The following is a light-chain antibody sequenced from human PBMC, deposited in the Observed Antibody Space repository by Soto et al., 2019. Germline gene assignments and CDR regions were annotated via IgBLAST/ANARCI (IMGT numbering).Light chain of an antibody. CDR3: QQYNAWPSRT. Sequence: PXXXATXXCXASQXVXXXLAGYQHKPGQPPRLLIYGASTRATGVPARFSGSGXXTXXTLTISSMQSEDVAVYYCQQYNAWPSRTFGQGTKVXXK. CDR1: QXVXXX. CDR2: GAS. J-gene: IGKJ2*02. V-gene: IGKV3-15*01.